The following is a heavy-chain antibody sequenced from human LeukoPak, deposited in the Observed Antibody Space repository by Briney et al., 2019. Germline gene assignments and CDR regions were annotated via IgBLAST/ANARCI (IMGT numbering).Heavy chain of an antibody. J-gene: IGHJ4*02. V-gene: IGHV3-30*18. Sequence: GRSLRLSCAVSGFTFSSYGMHWVRQAPGKGLEWVAVISYDGSNKYYADSVKGRFTISRDNSKNTLYLQMNSLRADDTAVYYCAKALHSTVTTCGYWGQGTLVTVSS. CDR1: GFTFSSYG. CDR2: ISYDGSNK. CDR3: AKALHSTVTTCGY. D-gene: IGHD4-17*01.